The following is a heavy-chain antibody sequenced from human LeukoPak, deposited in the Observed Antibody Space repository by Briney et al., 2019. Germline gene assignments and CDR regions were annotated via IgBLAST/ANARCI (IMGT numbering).Heavy chain of an antibody. Sequence: GGSLRLSCAASGFTFSSYGMHWVRQAPGKGLEWVAVISYDGSNKYYADSVKGRFTISRDNAKNSLYLQMDSLRAEDTAVYYCARVTYYYDSSGYDFDYWGQGTLVTVSS. D-gene: IGHD3-22*01. CDR2: ISYDGSNK. CDR1: GFTFSSYG. V-gene: IGHV3-30*03. CDR3: ARVTYYYDSSGYDFDY. J-gene: IGHJ4*02.